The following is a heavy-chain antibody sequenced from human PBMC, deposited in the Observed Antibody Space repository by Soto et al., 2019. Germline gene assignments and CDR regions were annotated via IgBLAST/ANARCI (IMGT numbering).Heavy chain of an antibody. CDR2: INWNGGST. CDR3: ARGGYLRYFTPNYMDV. J-gene: IGHJ6*03. CDR1: GFTFDDYG. D-gene: IGHD3-9*01. V-gene: IGHV3-20*01. Sequence: GGSLRLSCAASGFTFDDYGMSWVRQAPGKGLEWVSGINWNGGSTGYADSVKGRFTISRDNAKNFLYLQMNSLRAEDTALYHCARGGYLRYFTPNYMDVWGKGTTVTVSS.